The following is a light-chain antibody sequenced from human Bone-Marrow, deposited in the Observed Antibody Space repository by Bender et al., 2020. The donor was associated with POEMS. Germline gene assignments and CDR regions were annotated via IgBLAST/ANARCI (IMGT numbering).Light chain of an antibody. Sequence: SYELTQPPSVSVSPGQTANFACSGDNLGEKYVCWYQQRPGQSPVLVIYQDTKRPSGIPERFSGSNSGNTATLTISGTQGMDEADYYCQSPDTSGTYPVFGGGTKLTVL. V-gene: IGLV3-1*01. CDR3: QSPDTSGTYPV. J-gene: IGLJ3*02. CDR2: QDT. CDR1: NLGEKY.